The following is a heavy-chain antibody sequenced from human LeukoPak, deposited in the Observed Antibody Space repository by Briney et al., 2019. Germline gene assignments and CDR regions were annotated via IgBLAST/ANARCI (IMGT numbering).Heavy chain of an antibody. CDR2: TIHDGST. V-gene: IGHV4-34*12. D-gene: IGHD3-3*01. CDR3: ARGLASGYPPIPFDY. J-gene: IGHJ4*02. CDR1: GGSFNGYY. Sequence: PSETLSLTCAVFGGSFNGYYWTWIRQSPGKGLEWIGETIHDGSTNYNPSLKSRVNISIDTSKIQFSLNLSSVTAADTAVYYCARGLASGYPPIPFDYWGQGTLVTVSS.